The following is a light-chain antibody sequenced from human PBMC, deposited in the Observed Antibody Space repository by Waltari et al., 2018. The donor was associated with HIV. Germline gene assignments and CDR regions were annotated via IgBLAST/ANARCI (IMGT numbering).Light chain of an antibody. CDR3: QVWDESNEQVV. Sequence: YVLTQPPSVSVAPGQTARITCGGDNVAGRKVHWYQRRPGQAPPLAVFDDSERPSGIPERFSGSISGNTATLIISRVEDGDEADYYCQVWDESNEQVVFGGGTRLTVL. CDR1: NVAGRK. CDR2: DDS. J-gene: IGLJ2*01. V-gene: IGLV3-21*02.